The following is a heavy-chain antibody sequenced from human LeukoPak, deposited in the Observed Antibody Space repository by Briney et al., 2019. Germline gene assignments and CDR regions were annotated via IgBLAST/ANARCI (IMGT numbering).Heavy chain of an antibody. D-gene: IGHD2-2*01. CDR2: IKSKTDGGTT. J-gene: IGHJ4*02. V-gene: IGHV3-15*01. CDR3: TTDPGPVRDIVVVPAARHPTVTTWDDY. CDR1: GFTFSNAW. Sequence: PGGSLRLSCAASGFTFSNAWMSWVRQAPGKGLEWVGRIKSKTDGGTTDYAAPVKGRFTISRDDSKNTLYLQMNSLKTEDTAVYYCTTDPGPVRDIVVVPAARHPTVTTWDDYWGQGTLVTVSS.